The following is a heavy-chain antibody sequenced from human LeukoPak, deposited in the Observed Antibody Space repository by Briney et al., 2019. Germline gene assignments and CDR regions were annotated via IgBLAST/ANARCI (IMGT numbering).Heavy chain of an antibody. CDR2: IDNSGGT. Sequence: SETLSLTCTVSGGSISSSNYYWGWIRQPPGKGLEWIGSIDNSGGTYYNPSLKSRVTISVDTSKNQFSLKLRSVTAADTAVYYCAHQTTHGFGEVLYETWGRGNLVTVSS. CDR3: AHQTTHGFGEVLYET. CDR1: GGSISSSNYY. V-gene: IGHV4-39*01. D-gene: IGHD3-10*01. J-gene: IGHJ5*02.